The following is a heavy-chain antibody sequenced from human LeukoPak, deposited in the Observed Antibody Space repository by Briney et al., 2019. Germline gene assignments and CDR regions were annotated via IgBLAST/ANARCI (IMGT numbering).Heavy chain of an antibody. CDR1: GGSISSSSYY. V-gene: IGHV4-39*01. CDR2: IYYSGST. CDR3: ARHDCSGGSCYSDY. J-gene: IGHJ4*02. D-gene: IGHD2-15*01. Sequence: SETLSLTCTVSGGSISSSSYYWGWIRQPPGKGLEWIGSIYYSGSTYYNPSLKSRVTISVDTSKNQFSLKLSSVTAADTAVYYCARHDCSGGSCYSDYCGQGTLVTVSS.